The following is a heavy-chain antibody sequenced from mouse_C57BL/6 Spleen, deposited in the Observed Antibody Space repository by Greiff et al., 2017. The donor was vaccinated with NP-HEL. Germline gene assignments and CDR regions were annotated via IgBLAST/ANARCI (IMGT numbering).Heavy chain of an antibody. J-gene: IGHJ3*01. D-gene: IGHD2-3*01. Sequence: EVKLMESGGDLVKPGGSLKLSCAASGFTFSSYGMSWVRQTPDKRLEWVATISSGGSYTYYPDSVKGRFTISRDNAKNALYLQMSSLKSEDTAMYYCGRHEDGYYWFAYWGQGTLVTVSA. CDR2: ISSGGSYT. CDR1: GFTFSSYG. CDR3: GRHEDGYYWFAY. V-gene: IGHV5-6*01.